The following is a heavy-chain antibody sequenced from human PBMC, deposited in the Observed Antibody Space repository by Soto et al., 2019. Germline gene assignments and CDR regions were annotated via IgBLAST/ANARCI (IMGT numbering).Heavy chain of an antibody. J-gene: IGHJ3*02. CDR2: INGDGSTT. V-gene: IGHV3-74*01. CDR1: GFAFSTYW. CDR3: AKCMQAYWNYDAHHI. Sequence: EVQLVESGGGLVQPGGSLRLSCAASGFAFSTYWMHWVRRAPGKGLVWVSRINGDGSTTTYADSVKGRFTISRDNAKNTLYLQMNSLRAEDTAVYYCAKCMQAYWNYDAHHIWGQGTMVTVSS. D-gene: IGHD1-7*01.